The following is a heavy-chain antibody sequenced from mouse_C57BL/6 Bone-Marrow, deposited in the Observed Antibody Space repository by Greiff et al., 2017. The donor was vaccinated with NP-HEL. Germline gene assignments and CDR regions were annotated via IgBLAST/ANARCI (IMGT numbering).Heavy chain of an antibody. J-gene: IGHJ3*01. CDR3: ASHYYGNYWFAY. V-gene: IGHV1-4*01. D-gene: IGHD2-1*01. CDR2: INPSSGYT. Sequence: VQLVESGAELARPGASVKMSCKASGYTFTSYTMHWVKQRPGQGLEWIGYINPSSGYTKYNQKFKDKATLTADKSSSTAYMQLSSLTSEDSAVYYCASHYYGNYWFAYWGQGTLVTVSA. CDR1: GYTFTSYT.